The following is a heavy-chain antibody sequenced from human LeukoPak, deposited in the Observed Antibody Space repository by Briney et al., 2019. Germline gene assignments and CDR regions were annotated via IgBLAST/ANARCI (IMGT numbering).Heavy chain of an antibody. CDR3: ARDRAGGDLLSKFDY. CDR2: ISSSGSTI. D-gene: IGHD3-10*01. J-gene: IGHJ4*02. CDR1: GFTFSDYY. V-gene: IGHV3-11*04. Sequence: GGSLRLSCAASGFTFSDYYISWIRQAPGKGLEWVSYISSSGSTIYYADSVKGRFTISRDNAKNSLYLQMNSLRAEDTAVYYCARDRAGGDLLSKFDYWGQGTLVTVSS.